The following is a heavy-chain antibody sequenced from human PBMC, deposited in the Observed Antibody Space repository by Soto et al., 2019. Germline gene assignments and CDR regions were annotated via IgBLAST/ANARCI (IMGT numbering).Heavy chain of an antibody. CDR1: GFTFSNYW. V-gene: IGHV3-74*01. D-gene: IGHD2-8*01. CDR2: INGDGSST. Sequence: GSLRLSCAASGFTFSNYWMHWVRQAPGKGLVWVSRINGDGSSTSYADSVKGRFTTSRDNTKNTLYLHMNSLRAEDTAVYYCAGRDCTNGVCYFYWGQGTLVTVSS. J-gene: IGHJ4*02. CDR3: AGRDCTNGVCYFY.